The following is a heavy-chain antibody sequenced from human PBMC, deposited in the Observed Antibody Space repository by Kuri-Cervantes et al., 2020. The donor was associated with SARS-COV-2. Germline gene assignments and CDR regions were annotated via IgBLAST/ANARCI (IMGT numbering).Heavy chain of an antibody. CDR3: ARKMDTAMVIDY. CDR1: GGSISSGDYY. V-gene: IGHV4-30-4*01. D-gene: IGHD5-18*01. J-gene: IGHJ4*02. CDR2: IYYSGST. Sequence: LRLSCTVSGGSISSGDYYWSWIRQPPGKGLEWIGYIYYSGSTYYNPSLNSRVSISVDTSKNQFSLKLSSVTAADTAVYYCARKMDTAMVIDYWGQGTLVTVSS.